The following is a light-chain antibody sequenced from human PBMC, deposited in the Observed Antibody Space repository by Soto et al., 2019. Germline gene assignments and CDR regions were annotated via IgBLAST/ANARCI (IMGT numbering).Light chain of an antibody. CDR2: DAS. V-gene: IGKV3-15*01. J-gene: IGKJ5*01. CDR1: QSVGSN. Sequence: EIVFTQSPTTLSVSPGERVTLFCGASQSVGSNLAWYQQKPGQAPRLFIYDASTRATGIPARFSGSESGTEFTLTISSLQSEDFAVYYCQQYNNWPLTFGQGTRLEIK. CDR3: QQYNNWPLT.